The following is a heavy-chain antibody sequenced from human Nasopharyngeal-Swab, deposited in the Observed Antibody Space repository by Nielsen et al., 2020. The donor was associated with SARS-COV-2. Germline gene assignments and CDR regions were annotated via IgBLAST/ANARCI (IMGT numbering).Heavy chain of an antibody. Sequence: GESLKISCAASGFTFSSYAMHWVRQAPGKGLEWVAVMSYDGRNKYYADSVKGRFTISRDNSKNTLYLQMNSLRAEDTAVYYCARESYGMDVWGQGTTVTVSS. V-gene: IGHV3-30*04. J-gene: IGHJ6*02. CDR3: ARESYGMDV. CDR2: MSYDGRNK. CDR1: GFTFSSYA.